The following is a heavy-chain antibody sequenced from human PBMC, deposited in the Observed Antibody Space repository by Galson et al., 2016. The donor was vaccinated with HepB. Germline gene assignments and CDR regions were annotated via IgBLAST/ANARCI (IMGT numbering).Heavy chain of an antibody. J-gene: IGHJ4*02. CDR1: GYIFNDYW. CDR3: ARGIVGDGIDY. CDR2: IHPRDSHT. D-gene: IGHD3-16*01. Sequence: QSGAEVKKPGESLKISCQGSGYIFNDYWIGWVRQMPGKGLEWMGRIHPRDSHTSYSPSFRGHVTFSIWKSLNTAFLQWTNLEASDSGTYFCARGIVGDGIDYWGKGTLVTVSP. V-gene: IGHV5-10-1*01.